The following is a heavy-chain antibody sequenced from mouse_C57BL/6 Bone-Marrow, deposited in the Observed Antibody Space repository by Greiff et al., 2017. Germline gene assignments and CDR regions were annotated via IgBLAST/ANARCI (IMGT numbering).Heavy chain of an antibody. CDR1: GYTFTSYW. J-gene: IGHJ2*01. V-gene: IGHV1-69*01. Sequence: QVQLQQSGAELVMPGASVKLSCKASGYTFTSYWMHWVKQRPGQGLEWIGEIDPSDSYTNYNQKFKGKSTLTVDKSSSTAYMQLSSLTSEDSAVYYCAIEYYSKGDYWGQGTTLTVSA. D-gene: IGHD2-5*01. CDR2: IDPSDSYT. CDR3: AIEYYSKGDY.